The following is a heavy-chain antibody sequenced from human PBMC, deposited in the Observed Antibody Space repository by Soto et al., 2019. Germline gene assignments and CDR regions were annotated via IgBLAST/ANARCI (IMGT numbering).Heavy chain of an antibody. V-gene: IGHV3-30*18. D-gene: IGHD2-15*01. Sequence: GGSLRLSCAASGFTFSNYGMHWVRQAPGRGPEWVAVISYDGSNKYYADSVKGRFTISRDNSKNTLYLQMNSLRAEDTALYYCAKAYCSSGSCYSSDAFDIWGQGTMVTVSS. CDR2: ISYDGSNK. CDR3: AKAYCSSGSCYSSDAFDI. J-gene: IGHJ3*02. CDR1: GFTFSNYG.